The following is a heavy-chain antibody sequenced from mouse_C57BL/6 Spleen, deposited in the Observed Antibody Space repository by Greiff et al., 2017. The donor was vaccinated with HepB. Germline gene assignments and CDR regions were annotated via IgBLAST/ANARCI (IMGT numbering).Heavy chain of an antibody. CDR3: ARSEITTVPWYFDV. V-gene: IGHV1-39*01. Sequence: EVQLQQSGPELVKPGASVKISCKASGYSFTDYNMNWVKQSNGKSLEWIGVINPNYGTTSYNQKFKGKATLTVDQSSSTAYMQLNSLTSEDSAVYYSARSEITTVPWYFDVWGTGTTVTVSS. J-gene: IGHJ1*03. CDR1: GYSFTDYN. D-gene: IGHD1-1*01. CDR2: INPNYGTT.